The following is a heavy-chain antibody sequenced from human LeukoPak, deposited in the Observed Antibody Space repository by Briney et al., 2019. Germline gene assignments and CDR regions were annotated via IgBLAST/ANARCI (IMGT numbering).Heavy chain of an antibody. CDR1: GFTFSSYG. J-gene: IGHJ4*02. V-gene: IGHV3-21*01. D-gene: IGHD6-25*01. Sequence: PGRSLRLSCAASGFTFSSYGMHWVRQAPGKGLEWVSSISSSSSYIYYADSVKGRFTISRDNAKNSLYLQMNSLRAEDTAVYYCARDLPTGATFDYWGQGTLVTVSS. CDR3: ARDLPTGATFDY. CDR2: ISSSSSYI.